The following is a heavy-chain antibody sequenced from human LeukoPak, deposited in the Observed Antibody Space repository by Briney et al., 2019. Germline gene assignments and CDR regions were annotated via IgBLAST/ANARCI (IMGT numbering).Heavy chain of an antibody. D-gene: IGHD6-6*01. V-gene: IGHV4-39*01. CDR1: GGSISSNNYY. CDR2: IYYSGGT. J-gene: IGHJ5*02. Sequence: SETLSLTCTVSGGSISSNNYYWGWIRQPPGKGLEWIGSIYYSGGTYYNPSLKSRVTISVDTAKNPFSLKLSSVTRADTDIIACARQDSTSSRRRNNWFYPWGQGPPVTVSS. CDR3: ARQDSTSSRRRNNWFYP.